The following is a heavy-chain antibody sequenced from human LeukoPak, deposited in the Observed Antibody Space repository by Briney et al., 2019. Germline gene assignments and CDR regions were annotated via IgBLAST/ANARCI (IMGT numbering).Heavy chain of an antibody. CDR3: ARGYCSSTRCYIDY. Sequence: SETLSLTCTVSGGSISSYYWSWIRQPPGKGLEWIGYIYNSGSTNYNPSLKSRVTISVDTSKKQFSLKLSSVTAADTAVYYCARGYCSSTRCYIDYWGQGTLVTVSS. CDR1: GGSISSYY. D-gene: IGHD2-2*02. V-gene: IGHV4-59*01. CDR2: IYNSGST. J-gene: IGHJ4*02.